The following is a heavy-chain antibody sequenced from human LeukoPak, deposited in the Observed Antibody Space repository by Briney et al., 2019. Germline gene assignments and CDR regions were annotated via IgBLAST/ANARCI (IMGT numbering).Heavy chain of an antibody. D-gene: IGHD3-22*01. CDR1: GFTVSSNY. CDR2: IYSGGST. V-gene: IGHV3-66*01. Sequence: GGSLRLSCAASGFTVSSNYMSWVRQAPGKGLEWVSVIYSGGSTYYADSVKGRFTISRDNAKNTLYLQMNSLRVEDTAVYYCVRTHSSGYYYFDSWGQGTLVTVSS. CDR3: VRTHSSGYYYFDS. J-gene: IGHJ4*02.